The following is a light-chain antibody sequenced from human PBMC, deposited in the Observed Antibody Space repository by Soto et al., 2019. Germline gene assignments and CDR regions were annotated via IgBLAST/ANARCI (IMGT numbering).Light chain of an antibody. CDR2: DVT. Sequence: QSALTQPASVSGSPGQSITISCTGTSSDFGGYNYVSWYQQHPVKAPKLMIYDVTNRPSGVSDRFFGSKSGNTASLTISGLQAEDEADYYCSSYTSSSTPYVFGTGTKVTVL. V-gene: IGLV2-14*01. J-gene: IGLJ1*01. CDR3: SSYTSSSTPYV. CDR1: SSDFGGYNY.